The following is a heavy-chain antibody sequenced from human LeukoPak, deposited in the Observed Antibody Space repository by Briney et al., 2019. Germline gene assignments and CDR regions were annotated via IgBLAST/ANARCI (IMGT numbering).Heavy chain of an antibody. CDR3: AREGPSGRPSPYDYIWGSYPTYYFDY. V-gene: IGHV1-18*01. Sequence: GASVKVSCKASGYTFTSYGISWVRQAPGQGLEWMGWISAYNGNTNYAQKLQGRVTMTTDTSTSTAYMELRSLRSDDTAVYYCAREGPSGRPSPYDYIWGSYPTYYFDYWGQGTLVTVSS. D-gene: IGHD3-16*02. CDR2: ISAYNGNT. CDR1: GYTFTSYG. J-gene: IGHJ4*02.